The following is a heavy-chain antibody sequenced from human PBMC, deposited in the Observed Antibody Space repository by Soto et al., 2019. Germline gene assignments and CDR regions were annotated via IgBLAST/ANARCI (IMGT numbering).Heavy chain of an antibody. J-gene: IGHJ6*04. CDR2: INSDGSTT. CDR3: ARPGPTTPYPYTMDV. Sequence: GGSLRLSCAASGFTFSSYWMHWVRQAPGKGLVWVSRINSDGSTTNYADSVKGRFTISRDNAKNTLYLQMSSLRAEDTAVYYCARPGPTTPYPYTMDVWGKGTTVTVSS. V-gene: IGHV3-74*01. CDR1: GFTFSSYW. D-gene: IGHD2-2*01.